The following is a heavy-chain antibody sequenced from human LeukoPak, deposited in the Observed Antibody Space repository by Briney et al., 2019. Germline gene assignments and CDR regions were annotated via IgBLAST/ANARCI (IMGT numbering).Heavy chain of an antibody. V-gene: IGHV4-34*01. CDR3: ASAMAIRDGYKYHFDY. CDR1: GGSFSGYY. J-gene: IGHJ4*02. Sequence: LKPSETLSLTCAVYGGSFSGYYWSWIRQPPGKGLEWIGEINHSGSTNYNPSLKSRVTISVDTSKNQFSLKLSSVTAADTAVYYCASAMAIRDGYKYHFDYWGQGTLVTVSS. CDR2: INHSGST. D-gene: IGHD5-24*01.